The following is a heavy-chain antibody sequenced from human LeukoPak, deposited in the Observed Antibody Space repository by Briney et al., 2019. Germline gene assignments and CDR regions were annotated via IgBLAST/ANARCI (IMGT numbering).Heavy chain of an antibody. V-gene: IGHV3-7*01. Sequence: PGGSLRLSCVGSGFTFSSYWMSWVRQAPGKGLEWVDKIKQDGSENYYVDSVKGRFTISRDNAKNSLYLQMNSLRAEDTAVYYCARDHIVGAIFDYWGQGPLVTVSS. CDR1: GFTFSSYW. CDR2: IKQDGSEN. D-gene: IGHD1-26*01. J-gene: IGHJ4*02. CDR3: ARDHIVGAIFDY.